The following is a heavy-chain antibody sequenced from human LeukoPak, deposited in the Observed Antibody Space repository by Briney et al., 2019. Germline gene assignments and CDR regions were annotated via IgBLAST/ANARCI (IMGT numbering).Heavy chain of an antibody. D-gene: IGHD6-19*01. CDR2: IRYDGSNK. J-gene: IGHJ6*03. CDR1: GFSFRTYS. V-gene: IGHV3-30*02. Sequence: GGSLRLSCAASGFSFRTYSMNWVRQAPGKGLEWVAFIRYDGSNKYYADSVRGRFTISRDNSKNTLYLQMNSLRAEDTAVYFCAKGSKAVLFTRDHYMDVWGKGTTVTISS. CDR3: AKGSKAVLFTRDHYMDV.